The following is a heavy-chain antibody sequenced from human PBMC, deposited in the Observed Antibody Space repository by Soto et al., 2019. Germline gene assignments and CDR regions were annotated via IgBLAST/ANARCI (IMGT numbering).Heavy chain of an antibody. CDR2: ISWNSGSI. Sequence: PGGSLRLSCAASGFTFDDYAMHWVRQAPGKGLEWVSGISWNSGSIGYADSEKGRFTISRDNAKNSLYLQMNSLRAEDTALYYCAKVPSHLDYSNYGYFQHWGQGTLVTVSS. V-gene: IGHV3-9*01. CDR1: GFTFDDYA. CDR3: AKVPSHLDYSNYGYFQH. D-gene: IGHD4-4*01. J-gene: IGHJ1*01.